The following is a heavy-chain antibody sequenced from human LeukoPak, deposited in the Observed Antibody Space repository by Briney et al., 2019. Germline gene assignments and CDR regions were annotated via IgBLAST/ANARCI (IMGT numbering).Heavy chain of an antibody. Sequence: ASVKVSCKASGYTFTSYGISWVRQAPGQGLEWMGWISAYNGDTNYAQKFQGRVTMTEDTSTDTAYMELSSLRSEDTAVYYCATEGSGSGWYGYFQHWGQGTLATVSS. J-gene: IGHJ1*01. CDR2: ISAYNGDT. CDR1: GYTFTSYG. V-gene: IGHV1-18*01. D-gene: IGHD6-19*01. CDR3: ATEGSGSGWYGYFQH.